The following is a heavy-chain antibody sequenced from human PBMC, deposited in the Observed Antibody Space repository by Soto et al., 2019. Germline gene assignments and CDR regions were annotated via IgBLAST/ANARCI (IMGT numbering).Heavy chain of an antibody. CDR2: IIPILGIA. CDR3: ARVGPTIGFYYYGMDV. D-gene: IGHD3-16*01. CDR1: GGTFSSYT. Sequence: QVQLVQSGAEVKKPGSSVKVSCKASGGTFSSYTISWVRQAPGQGLEWMGRIIPILGIANYAQKFQGRVTITADKSTSTAYMELSSLRSEDTVVYYCARVGPTIGFYYYGMDVWGQGTTVTVSS. V-gene: IGHV1-69*02. J-gene: IGHJ6*02.